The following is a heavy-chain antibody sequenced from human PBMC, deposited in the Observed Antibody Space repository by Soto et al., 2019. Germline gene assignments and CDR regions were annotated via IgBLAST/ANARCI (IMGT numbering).Heavy chain of an antibody. Sequence: EVQLLESGGGWLQPGGSLRLSCAASGFTFSSYAMNWVRQAPGKGLEWVSGITGSGAGSYYSDSVKGRFTISRDNSKNKLYLQMKSLRAEDTAVYYCAKAYSNSWPNDWFDPWGQGTLVTVSS. CDR1: GFTFSSYA. V-gene: IGHV3-23*01. J-gene: IGHJ5*02. D-gene: IGHD6-13*01. CDR3: AKAYSNSWPNDWFDP. CDR2: ITGSGAGS.